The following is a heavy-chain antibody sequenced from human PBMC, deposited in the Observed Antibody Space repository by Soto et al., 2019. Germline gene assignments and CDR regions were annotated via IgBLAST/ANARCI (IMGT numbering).Heavy chain of an antibody. CDR3: ARDGEAALSPTTDGMDV. Sequence: SVKVSCKASGYPFTSYYMHGVRQAPGQGLEWMGIINPSGGSTSYAQKFQGRVTMTRDTSTSTVYMELSSLRSEDTAVYYCARDGEAALSPTTDGMDVWGQGTTVTVSS. D-gene: IGHD6-6*01. J-gene: IGHJ6*02. CDR2: INPSGGST. CDR1: GYPFTSYY. V-gene: IGHV1-46*01.